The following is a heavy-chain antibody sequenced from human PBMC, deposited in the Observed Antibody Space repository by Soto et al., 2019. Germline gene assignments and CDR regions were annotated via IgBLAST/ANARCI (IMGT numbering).Heavy chain of an antibody. Sequence: PGGSLRLSCAASGFTFSSYGMHWVRQAPGKGLEWVAVIWYDGSNKYYADSVKGRFTISRDNSKNTLYLQMNSLRAEDTAVYYCARERWLQQNYYGMDVWGQGTTVTVSS. CDR3: ARERWLQQNYYGMDV. CDR2: IWYDGSNK. CDR1: GFTFSSYG. V-gene: IGHV3-33*01. D-gene: IGHD5-18*01. J-gene: IGHJ6*02.